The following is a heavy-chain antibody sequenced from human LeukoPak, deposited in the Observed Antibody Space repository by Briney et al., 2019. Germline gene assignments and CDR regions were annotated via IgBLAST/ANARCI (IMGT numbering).Heavy chain of an antibody. CDR2: INPSGGST. D-gene: IGHD1-1*01. CDR3: ARVWNVPSDAFDI. CDR1: GYTFSGYY. J-gene: IGHJ3*02. Sequence: ASVKVSCKASGYTFSGYYMHWVRQAPGQGLEWMGIINPSGGSTSYAQKFQGRVTMTRDMSTSTVYMELSSLRSEDTAVYYCARVWNVPSDAFDIWGQGTMVTVSS. V-gene: IGHV1-46*01.